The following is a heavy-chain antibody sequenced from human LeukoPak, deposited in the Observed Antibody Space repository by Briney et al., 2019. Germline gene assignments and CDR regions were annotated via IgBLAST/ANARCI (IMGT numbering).Heavy chain of an antibody. V-gene: IGHV3-7*03. CDR1: GFPFSSYW. D-gene: IGHD3-10*01. CDR2: IKQDGSKK. J-gene: IGHJ4*02. Sequence: GGSLRLSCVASGFPFSSYWMTWVRQAPGKGLEWVADIKQDGSKKSYVDSVKGRFTISRDNAKNSLYLQMNSLRAEDTAVYYCAKDIGSWFGELLGYFDYWGQGTLVTVSS. CDR3: AKDIGSWFGELLGYFDY.